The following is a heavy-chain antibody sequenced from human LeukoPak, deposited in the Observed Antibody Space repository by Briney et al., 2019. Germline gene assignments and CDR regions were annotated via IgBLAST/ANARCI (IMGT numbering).Heavy chain of an antibody. V-gene: IGHV1-2*04. CDR3: ARDGMPLRYFDWSKTSYAFDI. CDR1: GYTFTCYY. D-gene: IGHD3-9*01. CDR2: MNPNSGGT. J-gene: IGHJ3*02. Sequence: ASVKVSCKASGYTFTCYYMHWVRQAPGQGLEGMGWMNPNSGGTNYAQKFQSWVTMTRDTSISTAYMELSRLRSDDTAVYYCARDGMPLRYFDWSKTSYAFDIWGQGTMVTVSS.